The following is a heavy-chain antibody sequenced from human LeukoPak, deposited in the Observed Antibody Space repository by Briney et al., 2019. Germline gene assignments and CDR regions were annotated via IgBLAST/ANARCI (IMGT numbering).Heavy chain of an antibody. CDR1: GFTFSSYA. J-gene: IGHJ1*01. V-gene: IGHV3-30-3*01. CDR3: ARDLDDYNAFPPIFQH. D-gene: IGHD5-24*01. CDR2: ISYDGSNK. Sequence: GGSLRLSCAASGFTFSSYAMHWVRQAPGKGLEWVAVISYDGSNKYYADSVKGRFTISRDNSKNTLYLQMNSLSAEDTAFYYCARDLDDYNAFPPIFQHWGQGTVVTVSS.